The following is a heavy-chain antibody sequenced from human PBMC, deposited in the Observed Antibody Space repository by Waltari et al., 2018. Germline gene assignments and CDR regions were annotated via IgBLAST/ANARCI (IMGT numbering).Heavy chain of an antibody. CDR3: ARNYEG. J-gene: IGHJ4*02. Sequence: QVQLQQWGAGLLKPSETLSLTCAVYGGSFSGYYWSWIRQPPGKGLEWIGEINHSGRTNSNPSLKSRVTISVDTSKSQFSLKLSSVPAADTAVYYCARNYEGWGQGTLVTVSS. D-gene: IGHD1-7*01. V-gene: IGHV4-34*01. CDR1: GGSFSGYY. CDR2: INHSGRT.